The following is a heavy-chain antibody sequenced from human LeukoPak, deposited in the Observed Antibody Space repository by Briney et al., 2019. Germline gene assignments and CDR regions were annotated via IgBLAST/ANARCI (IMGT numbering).Heavy chain of an antibody. Sequence: DXXWSWIRQPPGKGLEWTGEINHSGSTNYNPSLKSRVTISVDTSKNQFSLKLSSVTAADTAVYYCASLYYYDSGGYLKNWFDPWGQGTLVTVSS. CDR2: INHSGST. D-gene: IGHD3-22*01. J-gene: IGHJ5*02. V-gene: IGHV4-34*01. CDR3: ASLYYYDSGGYLKNWFDP. CDR1: DXX.